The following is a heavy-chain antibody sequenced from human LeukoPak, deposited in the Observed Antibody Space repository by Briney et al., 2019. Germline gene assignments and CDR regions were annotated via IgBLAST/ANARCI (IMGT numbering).Heavy chain of an antibody. J-gene: IGHJ4*02. CDR1: GYSISSGYY. D-gene: IGHD2-21*02. CDR2: IYHSGST. CDR3: ARDEGAYCGGDCSDPSDY. V-gene: IGHV4-38-2*02. Sequence: SETLSLTCTVSGYSISSGYYWGWIRQPPGKGLEWIGSIYHSGSTYYNPSLKSRVTISVDTSKNQFSLKLSSVTAADTAVYYRARDEGAYCGGDCSDPSDYWGQGTLVTVSS.